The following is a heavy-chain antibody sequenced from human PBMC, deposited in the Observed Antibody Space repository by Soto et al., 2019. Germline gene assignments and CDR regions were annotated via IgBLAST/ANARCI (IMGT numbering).Heavy chain of an antibody. D-gene: IGHD3-22*01. J-gene: IGHJ6*02. CDR1: GYTFTSYG. CDR2: ISAYNGNT. CDR3: ARGDYDSSGPNYYYYYGMDV. V-gene: IGHV1-18*01. Sequence: ASVKVSCKASGYTFTSYGISWVRQAPGQGLEWMGWISAYNGNTNYAQKLQGRVTMTTDTSTSTAYMELRSLRSDDTAVYYCARGDYDSSGPNYYYYYGMDVWGQGTTVTVSS.